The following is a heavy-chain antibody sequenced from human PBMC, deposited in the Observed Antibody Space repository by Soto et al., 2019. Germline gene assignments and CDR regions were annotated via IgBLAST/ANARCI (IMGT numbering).Heavy chain of an antibody. Sequence: SETLSLTCAVSGGSLSSSAYSWSWIRQPPGKGLEWIGFIYQSGSTYYNPSLKSRVTMSLDRPKNQFSLKLSSVTAADTAVYYCARELLFYDSDGFSWDDAFDIWGQGTMVTV. D-gene: IGHD3-22*01. CDR3: ARELLFYDSDGFSWDDAFDI. V-gene: IGHV4-30-2*01. J-gene: IGHJ3*02. CDR2: IYQSGST. CDR1: GGSLSSSAYS.